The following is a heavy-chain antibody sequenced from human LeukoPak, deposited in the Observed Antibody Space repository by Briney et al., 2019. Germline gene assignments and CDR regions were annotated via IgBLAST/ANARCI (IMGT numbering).Heavy chain of an antibody. CDR2: IIPTFGTA. V-gene: IGHV1-69*05. CDR1: GGTFSSYA. Sequence: ASVKVSCKASGGTFSSYAISWVRQAPGQGLEWMGGIIPTFGTANYAQKFQSRVTITTDESTSTAYMELSSLRSEDTAVYYCARGGGIVGARFDYWGQGTLVTVSS. CDR3: ARGGGIVGARFDY. J-gene: IGHJ4*02. D-gene: IGHD1-26*01.